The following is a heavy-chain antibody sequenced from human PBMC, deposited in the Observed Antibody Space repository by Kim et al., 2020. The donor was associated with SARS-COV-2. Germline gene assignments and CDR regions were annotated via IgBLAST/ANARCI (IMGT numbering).Heavy chain of an antibody. V-gene: IGHV6-1*01. CDR3: ARDTPGQKAYDI. J-gene: IGHJ3*02. Sequence: DYAGSVKSRITINADTSKKQCSLQLNSVSPEDTAVYYCARDTPGQKAYDIWGQGTMVTVSS.